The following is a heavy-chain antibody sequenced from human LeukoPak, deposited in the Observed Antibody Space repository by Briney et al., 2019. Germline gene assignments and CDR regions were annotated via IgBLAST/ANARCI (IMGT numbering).Heavy chain of an antibody. J-gene: IGHJ4*02. CDR1: GYTFTGYY. Sequence: ASVKVSCKASGYTFTGYYMHWVRQAPGQGLEWMGRINPNSGGTNYAQKFQGRVTMTRDTSISTAYMELSRLRSDDTAVYYCARDRSSSTWYSDFDYWGQGTLVTVSS. V-gene: IGHV1-2*06. D-gene: IGHD6-13*01. CDR2: INPNSGGT. CDR3: ARDRSSSTWYSDFDY.